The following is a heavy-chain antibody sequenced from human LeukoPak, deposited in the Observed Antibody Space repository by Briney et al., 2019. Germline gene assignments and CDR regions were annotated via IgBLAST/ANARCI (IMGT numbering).Heavy chain of an antibody. CDR2: ISWNSGSI. V-gene: IGHV3-9*01. J-gene: IGHJ6*02. CDR1: GFTFDDYA. Sequence: GGSLRLSCAASGFTFDDYAMHWVRQAPGKGLEWVSGISWNSGSIGYADSVKGRFTISRDNAKNSLHLQMNSLRAEDTALYYCAKAYDSSGYYYRGMDVWGQGTTVTVSS. CDR3: AKAYDSSGYYYRGMDV. D-gene: IGHD3-22*01.